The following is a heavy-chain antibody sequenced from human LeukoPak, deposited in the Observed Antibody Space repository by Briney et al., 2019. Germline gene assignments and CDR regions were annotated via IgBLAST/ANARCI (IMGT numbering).Heavy chain of an antibody. CDR1: GGTFSSYA. J-gene: IGHJ4*02. CDR2: IIPIFGTA. CDR3: ARDNPQLANFDY. D-gene: IGHD1-1*01. V-gene: IGHV1-69*13. Sequence: ASVKVSCKASGGTFSSYAISWVRQAPGQGLEWMGGIIPIFGTANYAQKFQGRVTITADESTSTAYMELSSLRSEDTAVYYCARDNPQLANFDYWGQGTLVTVSS.